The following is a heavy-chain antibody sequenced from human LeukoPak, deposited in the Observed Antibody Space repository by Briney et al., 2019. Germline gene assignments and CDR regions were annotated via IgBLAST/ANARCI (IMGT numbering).Heavy chain of an antibody. CDR2: ISVNGETT. CDR1: GFSVSSFG. J-gene: IGHJ4*02. V-gene: IGHV3-23*01. CDR3: AQGFSSGWYPY. D-gene: IGHD6-19*01. Sequence: GGSLRLSCAVSGFSVSSFGMSWARQAPGKGLEWISAISVNGETTWYADSVRGRFIISRDNSKNTLYLQLSSLRAEDTAVYYCAQGFSSGWYPYWGQGSLVSVSS.